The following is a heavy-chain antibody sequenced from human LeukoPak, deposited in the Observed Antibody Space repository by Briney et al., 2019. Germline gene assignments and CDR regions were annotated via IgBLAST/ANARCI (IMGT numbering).Heavy chain of an antibody. CDR1: GGSVSSSNYY. D-gene: IGHD6-19*01. J-gene: IGHJ6*02. V-gene: IGHV4-39*07. CDR3: ARGLGGSGWYSVYYYYGMDV. Sequence: SETLSLTCSVSGGSVSSSNYYWSWIRQPPGKGLEWIGEINHSGSTNYNPSLKSRVTISVDTSKNQFSLKLSSVTAADTAVYYCARGLGGSGWYSVYYYYGMDVWGQGTTVTVSS. CDR2: INHSGST.